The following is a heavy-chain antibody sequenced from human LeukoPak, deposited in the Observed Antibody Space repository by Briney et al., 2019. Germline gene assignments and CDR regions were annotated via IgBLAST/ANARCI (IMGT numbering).Heavy chain of an antibody. Sequence: ASVKVSCRASGYTFTSYGISWVRQAPGQGLEWMGWISAYNGNTNYAQKLQGRVTMTTDTSTSTAYMELRSLRSDDTAVYYCARPKRVTAIQDAFDIWGQGTMVTVSS. CDR2: ISAYNGNT. D-gene: IGHD2-21*02. V-gene: IGHV1-18*01. CDR1: GYTFTSYG. J-gene: IGHJ3*02. CDR3: ARPKRVTAIQDAFDI.